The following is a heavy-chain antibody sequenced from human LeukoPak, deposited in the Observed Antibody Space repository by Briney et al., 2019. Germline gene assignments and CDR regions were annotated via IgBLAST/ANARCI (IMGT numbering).Heavy chain of an antibody. D-gene: IGHD4-23*01. CDR2: IKQDGSEK. Sequence: PGGSLRLSCAASGFTFSSYWMSWVRQAPGKGLGWVANIKQDGSEKYYVNSVKGRFTISRDNAKNSLYQQMNSLRAEDTAVYYCASITTVVTGFDYWGQGTLVTVSS. V-gene: IGHV3-7*01. J-gene: IGHJ4*02. CDR3: ASITTVVTGFDY. CDR1: GFTFSSYW.